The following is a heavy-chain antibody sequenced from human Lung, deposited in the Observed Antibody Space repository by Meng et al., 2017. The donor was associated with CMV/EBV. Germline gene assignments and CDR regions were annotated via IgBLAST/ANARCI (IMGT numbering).Heavy chain of an antibody. CDR3: ARVHSSKSGDAFDV. D-gene: IGHD3-22*01. CDR1: GFTLSNYW. J-gene: IGHJ3*01. V-gene: IGHV3-7*01. Sequence: GGSXRLXXAASGFTLSNYWMSWVRQAPGKGLEWVANIKRDGSEKYYVDSVTGRFTISRDNAKNSLYLQMNRLRAEDTAVYYCARVHSSKSGDAFDVWGQGTMVTVSS. CDR2: IKRDGSEK.